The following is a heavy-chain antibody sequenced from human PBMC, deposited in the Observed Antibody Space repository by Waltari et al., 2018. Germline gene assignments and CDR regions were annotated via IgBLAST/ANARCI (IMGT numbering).Heavy chain of an antibody. CDR3: ATVTYYYGSGSYYFDY. CDR2: FDPEDGET. D-gene: IGHD3-10*01. V-gene: IGHV1-24*01. J-gene: IGHJ4*02. Sequence: QVQLVQSGAEVKKSGASVKVSCKVSGYTLTELSMHWVRQAPGKGLEWMGGFDPEDGETIYAQKFQGRVTMTEDTSTDTAYMELSSLRSEDTAVYYCATVTYYYGSGSYYFDYWGQGTLVTVSS. CDR1: GYTLTELS.